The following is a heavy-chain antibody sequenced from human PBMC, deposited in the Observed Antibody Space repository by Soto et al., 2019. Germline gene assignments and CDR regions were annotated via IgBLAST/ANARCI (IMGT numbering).Heavy chain of an antibody. Sequence: PSETLSLTCTVSGGSINNYYWSWIRQPPGKGLEWIGYIYYNGGTKYSPSLKSRVTISIDTSKNQFSLKLSSVTAADTAVYYCARIRGDADYFDYWGQGTLVTAPQ. CDR2: IYYNGGT. J-gene: IGHJ4*02. V-gene: IGHV4-59*01. D-gene: IGHD3-10*01. CDR3: ARIRGDADYFDY. CDR1: GGSINNYY.